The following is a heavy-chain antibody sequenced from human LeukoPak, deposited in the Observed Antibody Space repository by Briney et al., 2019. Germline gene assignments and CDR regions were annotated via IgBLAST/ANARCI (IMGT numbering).Heavy chain of an antibody. CDR2: FYARGIT. J-gene: IGHJ5*02. V-gene: IGHV4-4*07. D-gene: IGHD4-17*01. Sequence: SEPLSLTFTVSCGSISNYYWSWIRQPAGKGLEWIGRFYARGITNYNPSLKSRVTISVDTSKNQFSLKLSSVTAADTAVYYCARLYLTVTTNWFDPWGQGTLVTVSS. CDR3: ARLYLTVTTNWFDP. CDR1: CGSISNYY.